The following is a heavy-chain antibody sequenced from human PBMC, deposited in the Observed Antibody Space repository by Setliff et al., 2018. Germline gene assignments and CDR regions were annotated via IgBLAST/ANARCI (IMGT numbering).Heavy chain of an antibody. CDR1: GFTFSDYY. J-gene: IGHJ6*03. D-gene: IGHD3-10*01. CDR2: ISSSSSYT. CDR3: ARDSVTMVRGVIRSYYYYYMDV. V-gene: IGHV3-11*05. Sequence: GGSLRLSCAASGFTFSDYYMSWIRQAPGKGLEWVSYISSSSSYTNYADSVKGRFTISRDNAKNSLYLQMNSLRAEDTAAYYCARDSVTMVRGVIRSYYYYYMDVWGKGTTVTVSS.